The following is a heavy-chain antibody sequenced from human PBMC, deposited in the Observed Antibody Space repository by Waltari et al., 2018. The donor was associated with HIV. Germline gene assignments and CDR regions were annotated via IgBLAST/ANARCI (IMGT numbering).Heavy chain of an antibody. CDR3: ARAQYYYDSSGYYYGDYGMDV. CDR2: INPNSGGT. V-gene: IGHV1-2*02. J-gene: IGHJ6*02. D-gene: IGHD3-22*01. CDR1: GYTFTGYY. Sequence: QVQLVQSGAEVKKPGASVKVSCKASGYTFTGYYMPWVRQAPGQGLEWMGWINPNSGGTSYAQKFQGRVTMTRDTSISTAYMELSRLRSDDTAVYYCARAQYYYDSSGYYYGDYGMDVWGQGTTVTVSS.